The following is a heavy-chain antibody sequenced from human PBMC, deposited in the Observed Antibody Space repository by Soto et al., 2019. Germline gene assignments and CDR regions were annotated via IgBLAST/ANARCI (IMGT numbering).Heavy chain of an antibody. CDR1: GYTFTASY. Sequence: QVQLVQSGAEVKKPGASVKVSCKASGYTFTASYMHWVRQAPGQGLEWRGIIDPSGGSTSYSQKFQGRVTMTRDTSTSTVYMELNSLRSEDTAVFYCARDSGHYYRSDAFDKWGQGTMVTVSS. CDR3: ARDSGHYYRSDAFDK. CDR2: IDPSGGST. D-gene: IGHD1-26*01. V-gene: IGHV1-46*01. J-gene: IGHJ3*02.